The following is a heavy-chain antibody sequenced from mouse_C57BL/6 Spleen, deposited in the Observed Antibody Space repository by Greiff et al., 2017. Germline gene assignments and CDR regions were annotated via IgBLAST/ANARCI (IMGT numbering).Heavy chain of an antibody. J-gene: IGHJ3*01. Sequence: EVQLQQSGPELVKPGASVKISCKASGYTFTDYYMNWVKHSHGKSLEWIGAINPNHGGTSYNHKFKGKATLHVDKSSSTAYMELRSLTSEDSAVYYCARDGYSFAYWGQGTLVTVSA. CDR2: INPNHGGT. CDR1: GYTFTDYY. V-gene: IGHV1-26*01. CDR3: ARDGYSFAY. D-gene: IGHD2-3*01.